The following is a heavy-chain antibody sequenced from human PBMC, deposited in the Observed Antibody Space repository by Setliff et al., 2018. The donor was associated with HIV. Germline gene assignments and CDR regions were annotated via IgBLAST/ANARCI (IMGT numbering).Heavy chain of an antibody. J-gene: IGHJ4*02. CDR2: IIPIFGTA. CDR3: ARGLNYYGSGSYLPLGY. D-gene: IGHD3-10*01. V-gene: IGHV1-69*05. Sequence: ASVKVSCKASGGTFSSYAISWVRQAPGQGLEWMGGIIPIFGTANYAQKFQGRVTITTDESTSTAYMELSSLRSEDTAVYYCARGLNYYGSGSYLPLGYWGQGTLVTVSS. CDR1: GGTFSSYA.